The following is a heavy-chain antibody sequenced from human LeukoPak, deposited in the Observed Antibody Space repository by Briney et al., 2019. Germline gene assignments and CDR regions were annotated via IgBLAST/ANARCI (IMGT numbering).Heavy chain of an antibody. J-gene: IGHJ6*03. V-gene: IGHV1-18*01. CDR1: GYTFTSYG. CDR3: AREGASSSLYTPAYYYYYYYMDV. D-gene: IGHD6-13*01. Sequence: ASVKVSCKASGYTFTSYGISWVRQAPGQGLEWMGWISAYNGNTNYAQKLQGRVTMTTDTSTSTAYMELRSLRSDDTAVYYCAREGASSSLYTPAYYYYYYYMDVWGKGTTVTVSS. CDR2: ISAYNGNT.